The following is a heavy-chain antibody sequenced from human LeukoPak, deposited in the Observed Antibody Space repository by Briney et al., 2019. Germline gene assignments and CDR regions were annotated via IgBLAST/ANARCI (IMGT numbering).Heavy chain of an antibody. V-gene: IGHV1-69*13. CDR3: ARGPHERSGYPDD. D-gene: IGHD3-22*01. CDR1: GGTFNSYA. J-gene: IGHJ4*02. Sequence: SVKVSCKASGGTFNSYAINWVRQAPGQGLEWMGGIIPIFGTTNYAQKFQGRVTITADESTSTAYMELRSLRSDDTAVYYCARGPHERSGYPDDWGQGTLVTVSS. CDR2: IIPIFGTT.